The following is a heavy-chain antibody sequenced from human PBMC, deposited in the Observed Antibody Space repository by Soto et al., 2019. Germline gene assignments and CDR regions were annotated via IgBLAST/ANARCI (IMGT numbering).Heavy chain of an antibody. D-gene: IGHD2-2*01. Sequence: EVQLVESGGGLVQPGGSLRLSCAASGFTFSSYWMHWVRQDPGKGLVWVSRINSDGSSTSYADSVKGRFTISRDNAKNTLYLQMNSLRAEDTAVYYCARGDVVVPAADFDYRGQGTLVTVSS. CDR2: INSDGSST. V-gene: IGHV3-74*01. CDR1: GFTFSSYW. CDR3: ARGDVVVPAADFDY. J-gene: IGHJ4*02.